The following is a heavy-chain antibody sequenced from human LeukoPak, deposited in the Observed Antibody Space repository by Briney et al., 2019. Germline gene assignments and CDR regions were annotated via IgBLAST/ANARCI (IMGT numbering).Heavy chain of an antibody. V-gene: IGHV3-73*01. J-gene: IGHJ3*02. CDR3: ANQGPYIVATMSGFSDAFDI. CDR1: GFTFSGSA. CDR2: IRSKANSYAT. D-gene: IGHD5-12*01. Sequence: GGSLRLSCAASGFTFSGSAMHWVRQASGKGLEWVGRIRSKANSYATAYAASVKGRFTISRDDSKNTAYLQMNSLKTEDTAVYYCANQGPYIVATMSGFSDAFDIWGQGTMVTVSS.